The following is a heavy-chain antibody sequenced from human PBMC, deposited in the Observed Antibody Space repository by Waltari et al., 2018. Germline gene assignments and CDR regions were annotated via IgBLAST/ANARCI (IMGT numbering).Heavy chain of an antibody. V-gene: IGHV4-59*01. J-gene: IGHJ4*02. Sequence: QVQLQESAPGLVKPSETLSLTCTVSGGSISSYYWSWIRQPPGKGLEWSGYIYYSGSTNYNPSLKSRVTISVDTSKNQFSLKLSSVTAADTAVYYCARMDSSVCTDYWGQGTLVTVSS. D-gene: IGHD3-22*01. CDR2: IYYSGST. CDR3: ARMDSSVCTDY. CDR1: GGSISSYY.